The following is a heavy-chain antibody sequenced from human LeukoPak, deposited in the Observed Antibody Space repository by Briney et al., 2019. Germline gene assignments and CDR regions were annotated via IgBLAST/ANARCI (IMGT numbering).Heavy chain of an antibody. V-gene: IGHV3-23*01. CDR2: ISGSGHNT. Sequence: GGSLRLSCAASGFTFSNYGMTWVRQAPGKGLEWVSTISGSGHNTYYADSVKGRFTISRDNSKNTLYLQMNSLRAEDTAVYYCARATRYDYVWGRPYYFDYWGQGTLVTVSS. CDR1: GFTFSNYG. CDR3: ARATRYDYVWGRPYYFDY. D-gene: IGHD3-16*01. J-gene: IGHJ4*02.